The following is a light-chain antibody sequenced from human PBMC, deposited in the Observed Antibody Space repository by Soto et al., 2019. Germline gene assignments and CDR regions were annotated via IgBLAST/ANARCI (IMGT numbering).Light chain of an antibody. J-gene: IGLJ1*01. V-gene: IGLV2-8*01. Sequence: QSALTQPPSASGSPGQSVTISCTGTSSDIGGYNSVSWYQQHPGKAPRLMIYEVNKRPSGVPDRFSGSKSGYTASLTVSGLQTEDEADYYCSSFTSTSTYVFGTGTKLTVL. CDR1: SSDIGGYNS. CDR3: SSFTSTSTYV. CDR2: EVN.